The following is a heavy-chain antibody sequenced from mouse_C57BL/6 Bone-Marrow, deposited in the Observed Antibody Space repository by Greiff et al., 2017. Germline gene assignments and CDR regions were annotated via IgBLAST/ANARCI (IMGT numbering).Heavy chain of an antibody. Sequence: QVQLQQSGAELVRPGTSVKMSCKASGYTFTNYWIGWAKQRPGHGLEWIGDIYPGGGYTNYNEKFKGKATLTADKSSSTSYMQFSSLKSEDSAIYYCARDGSYDGAMAYWGQGTSVTVSS. CDR3: ARDGSYDGAMAY. CDR2: IYPGGGYT. J-gene: IGHJ4*01. V-gene: IGHV1-63*01. CDR1: GYTFTNYW. D-gene: IGHD2-12*01.